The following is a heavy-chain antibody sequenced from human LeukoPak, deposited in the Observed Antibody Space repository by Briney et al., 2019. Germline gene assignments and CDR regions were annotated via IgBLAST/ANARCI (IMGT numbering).Heavy chain of an antibody. CDR2: ISAYNGNT. CDR1: GYTFTSYY. Sequence: ASVKVSCKASGYTFTSYYMHWVRQAPGQGLEWMGWISAYNGNTNYAQKLQGRVTMTTDTSTSTAYMELRSLRSDDTAVYYCARVVVGALDAFDIWGQGTMVTVSS. CDR3: ARVVVGALDAFDI. D-gene: IGHD1-26*01. J-gene: IGHJ3*02. V-gene: IGHV1-18*04.